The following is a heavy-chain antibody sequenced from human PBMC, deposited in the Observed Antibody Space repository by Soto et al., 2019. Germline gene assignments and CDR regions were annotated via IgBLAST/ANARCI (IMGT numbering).Heavy chain of an antibody. Sequence: QVQLVQSGAEVKKPGASVKVSCKASGYTFTSYYMHWVRQAPGQGLEWMGWINPNSGGTNFAQKFQGWVTMTRDTPISTAYMELSRLRSDDTAVSYCARYPGRDDYGDFYLDYWGQGTLVTVSS. D-gene: IGHD4-17*01. V-gene: IGHV1-2*04. CDR2: INPNSGGT. J-gene: IGHJ4*02. CDR3: ARYPGRDDYGDFYLDY. CDR1: GYTFTSYY.